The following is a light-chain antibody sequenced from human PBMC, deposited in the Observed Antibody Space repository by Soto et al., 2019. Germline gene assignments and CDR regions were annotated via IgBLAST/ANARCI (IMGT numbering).Light chain of an antibody. Sequence: QSVLTQPASVSGSPGQSITISCTGASSDVGRFNLVSWYQQYPGRAPKLMIYEVSRRPSGVSNRFSGSKSGNTAYLTISGLQAEDEADYHCSSYVDLKNVLFGGGTKVTVL. CDR1: SSDVGRFNL. V-gene: IGLV2-23*02. J-gene: IGLJ3*02. CDR2: EVS. CDR3: SSYVDLKNVL.